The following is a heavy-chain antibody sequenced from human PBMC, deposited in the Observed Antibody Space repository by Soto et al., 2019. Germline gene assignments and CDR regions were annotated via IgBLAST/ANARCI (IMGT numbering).Heavy chain of an antibody. V-gene: IGHV4-31*03. CDR2: IFYSGTT. Sequence: QVQLQESGPGLVKPSQTLSLTCTVSGDSISSGAFFWNWIRQHPGKGLEWIGNIFYSGTTHYNPSLKSRVTISRDTSKNQFSLELNSVTAADTAVYFCTKGAGSGSHYAFDYWGQGAQVTVSS. CDR3: TKGAGSGSHYAFDY. J-gene: IGHJ4*02. D-gene: IGHD3-10*01. CDR1: GDSISSGAFF.